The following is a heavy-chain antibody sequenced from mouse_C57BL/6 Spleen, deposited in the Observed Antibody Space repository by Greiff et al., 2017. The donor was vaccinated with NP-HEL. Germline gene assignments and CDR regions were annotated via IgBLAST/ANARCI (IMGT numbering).Heavy chain of an antibody. V-gene: IGHV1-62-2*01. CDR3: ARHEEGSASYSNYDAMDY. J-gene: IGHJ4*01. Sequence: VQLQQSGAELVKPGASVKLSCKASGYTFTEYTIHWVKQRSGQGLEWIGWFYPGSGSIKYNEKFKDKATLTADKSSSTVYMELSRLTSEDSAVYFCARHEEGSASYSNYDAMDYWGQGTSVTVSS. D-gene: IGHD2-5*01. CDR2: FYPGSGSI. CDR1: GYTFTEYT.